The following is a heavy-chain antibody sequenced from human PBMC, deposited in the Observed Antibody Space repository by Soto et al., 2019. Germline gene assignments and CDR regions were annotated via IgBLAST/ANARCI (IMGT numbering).Heavy chain of an antibody. V-gene: IGHV3-53*01. CDR2: IYSGGST. CDR1: GFTVSSNY. J-gene: IGHJ6*02. D-gene: IGHD6-13*01. Sequence: TGGSLRLSCAASGFTVSSNYMSWVRQAPGKGLEWVSVIYSGGSTYYADSVKGRFTISRDNSKNTLYLQMNSLRAEDTAVYYCAREPIAAAGTGYGMDVWGQGTTVTVSS. CDR3: AREPIAAAGTGYGMDV.